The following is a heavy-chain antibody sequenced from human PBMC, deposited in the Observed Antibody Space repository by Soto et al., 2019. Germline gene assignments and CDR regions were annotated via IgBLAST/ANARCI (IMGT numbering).Heavy chain of an antibody. Sequence: QVQLVQSGAEVKKPGSSVKVSCKASGGTFSSYAISWVRQAPGQGLEWMGGIIPIFGTANYAQKFQGRVTITADESTSTAYMELSSLRSEDTAVYYCARHQSLAPMAYYYGMDVWGQGTTVTVSS. V-gene: IGHV1-69*01. CDR1: GGTFSSYA. CDR3: ARHQSLAPMAYYYGMDV. D-gene: IGHD6-19*01. J-gene: IGHJ6*02. CDR2: IIPIFGTA.